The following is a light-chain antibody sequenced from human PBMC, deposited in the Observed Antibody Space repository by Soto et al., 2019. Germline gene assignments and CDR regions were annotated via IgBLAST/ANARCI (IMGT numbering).Light chain of an antibody. CDR3: QVCDISSGHVV. CDR1: NIGSKS. V-gene: IGLV3-21*01. CDR2: YDS. J-gene: IGLJ3*02. Sequence: SYELTQPPSVSVAPGKTASVACGGSNIGSKSVHWYQKQSGQAPVLVMYYDSDRPSGIPERFSGSNSGNTATLTISRVEAGDEADYYCQVCDISSGHVVFGVGTKLTVL.